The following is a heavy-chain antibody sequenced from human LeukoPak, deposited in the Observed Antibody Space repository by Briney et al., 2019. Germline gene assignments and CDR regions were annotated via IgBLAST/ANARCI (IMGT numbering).Heavy chain of an antibody. Sequence: PSETLSLTCTVSGGSISSSSYYWGWIRQPPGKGLEWLGSIYYSGSTYYNPSLKSRVTISVDTSKNQFSLKLSSVTAADTAVYYCARRRGGYRYEIFFDYWGQGTLVTVSS. CDR2: IYYSGST. V-gene: IGHV4-39*01. CDR3: ARRRGGYRYEIFFDY. D-gene: IGHD3-16*02. J-gene: IGHJ4*02. CDR1: GGSISSSSYY.